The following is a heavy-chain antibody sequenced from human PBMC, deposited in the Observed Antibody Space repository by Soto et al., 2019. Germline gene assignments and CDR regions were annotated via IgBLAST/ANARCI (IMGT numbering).Heavy chain of an antibody. CDR1: GGSVSSGSYY. Sequence: PSETLSLTCTVSGGSVSSGSYYWSWIRQPPGKGLEWIGYIYYSGSTNYNPSLKSRVTISVDTSKNQFSLKLSSVTAADTAVYYCAQQLVPFARYYYYGMDVWGQGTTVTVSS. V-gene: IGHV4-61*01. CDR3: AQQLVPFARYYYYGMDV. D-gene: IGHD6-6*01. J-gene: IGHJ6*02. CDR2: IYYSGST.